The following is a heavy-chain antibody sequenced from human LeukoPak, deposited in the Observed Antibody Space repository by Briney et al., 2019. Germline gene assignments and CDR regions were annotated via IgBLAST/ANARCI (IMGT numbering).Heavy chain of an antibody. Sequence: SETLSLTCTVSGGSISSSSYYWGWIRQPPGKGLEWIGSIYYSGSIYYNPSLKSRVTISVDTSKNQFSLKLSSVTAADTAVYYCAFLTGHYFDYWGQGTLVTVSS. CDR2: IYYSGSI. J-gene: IGHJ4*02. D-gene: IGHD7-27*01. CDR3: AFLTGHYFDY. V-gene: IGHV4-39*07. CDR1: GGSISSSSYY.